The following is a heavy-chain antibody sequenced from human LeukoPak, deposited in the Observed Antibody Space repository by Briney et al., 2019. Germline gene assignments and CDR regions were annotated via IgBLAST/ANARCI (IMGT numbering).Heavy chain of an antibody. J-gene: IGHJ4*02. Sequence: ASVKVSCKASGYTFTSYYMHWVRQAPGQGLEWMGWISAYDGNTNYAQKLQGRVTMTTDASTSIAYMELRSLKSDDTAVYYCAREGHYYDSSGYYPFYFDYWGQGTLVTVSS. CDR3: AREGHYYDSSGYYPFYFDY. V-gene: IGHV1-18*04. CDR2: ISAYDGNT. D-gene: IGHD3-22*01. CDR1: GYTFTSYY.